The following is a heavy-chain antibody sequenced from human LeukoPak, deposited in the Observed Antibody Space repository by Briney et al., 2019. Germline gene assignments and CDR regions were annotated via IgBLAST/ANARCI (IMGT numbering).Heavy chain of an antibody. V-gene: IGHV3-30*02. J-gene: IGHJ4*02. CDR1: GFSFSSYG. Sequence: GGSLRLSCAASGFSFSSYGMHWVRQSPGKGLELVAFIRYDGSNKYYADSVKGRFTISRDNSKNTLYLQMNSLRAEDTAVYYCAKGELYDYWGQGTLVTVSS. D-gene: IGHD1-26*01. CDR2: IRYDGSNK. CDR3: AKGELYDY.